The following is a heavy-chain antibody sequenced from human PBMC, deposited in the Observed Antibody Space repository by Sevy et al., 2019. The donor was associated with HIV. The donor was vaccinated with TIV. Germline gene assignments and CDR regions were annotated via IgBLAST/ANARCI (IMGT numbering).Heavy chain of an antibody. CDR1: GFTFSSYT. J-gene: IGHJ4*02. CDR2: ISYDGSRK. V-gene: IGHV3-30*14. D-gene: IGHD1-26*01. CDR3: ARDLALSGSYSWLAY. Sequence: GGSLRLSCAASGFTFSSYTMHWVRQAPGKGLEWVAFISYDGSRKYYADSVKGRFTSSRDNSKNTLYLQMNNLRAEDTAVFYCARDLALSGSYSWLAYWGQGTLVTVSS.